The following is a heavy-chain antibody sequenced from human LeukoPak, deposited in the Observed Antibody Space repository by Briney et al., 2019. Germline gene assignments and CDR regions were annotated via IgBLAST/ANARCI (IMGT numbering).Heavy chain of an antibody. J-gene: IGHJ4*02. V-gene: IGHV3-30-3*01. D-gene: IGHD1-7*01. Sequence: GGSLRLSCADSGFTFSDYAMHRVRQAPGKGLEWVAVISKDGSDKYYPGSVRGRFTISRDNSKNTIYLQMDSLRAEDTAIYYCARDYWWNYDYWGQGTLVTVSS. CDR1: GFTFSDYA. CDR3: ARDYWWNYDY. CDR2: ISKDGSDK.